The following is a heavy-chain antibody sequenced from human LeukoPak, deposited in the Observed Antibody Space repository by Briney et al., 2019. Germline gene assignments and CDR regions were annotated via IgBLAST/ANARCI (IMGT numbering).Heavy chain of an antibody. J-gene: IGHJ4*01. V-gene: IGHV4-59*08. CDR1: GGSISSYY. Sequence: MPSETLSLTCTVSGGSISSYYWSWIRQPPGKGLEWIGYIFYTGSTNYNPSLKSRVTISVDTSKNQFSLKLSSVTAADTAMYYCARHASGYTYFDYWGHGTLVTVSS. CDR2: IFYTGST. CDR3: ARHASGYTYFDY. D-gene: IGHD5-12*01.